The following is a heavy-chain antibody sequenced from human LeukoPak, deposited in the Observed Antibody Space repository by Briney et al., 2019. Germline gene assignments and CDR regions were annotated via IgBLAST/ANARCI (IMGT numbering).Heavy chain of an antibody. CDR1: GGSITSSSHF. V-gene: IGHV4-39*01. Sequence: SETLSLTCTVSGGSITSSSHFWAWIRQPPGKGLEWIASIHYTGSTFYSPSFQSRVTISVDTSKNQFSLNLRSVTATDTAVYYCAREEASAGDYWGQGTLVTVSS. J-gene: IGHJ4*02. D-gene: IGHD6-13*01. CDR2: IHYTGST. CDR3: AREEASAGDY.